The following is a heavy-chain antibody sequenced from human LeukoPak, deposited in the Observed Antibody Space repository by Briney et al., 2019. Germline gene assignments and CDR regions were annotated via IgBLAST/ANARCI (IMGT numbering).Heavy chain of an antibody. J-gene: IGHJ4*02. D-gene: IGHD3-22*01. V-gene: IGHV3-23*01. CDR3: AKTSIYYDSSGYRFDY. CDR2: ISGSGGST. CDR1: GFTFTTYS. Sequence: GGSLRLSCAASGFTFTTYSMNWVRQAPGKGLEWVSAISGSGGSTYYADSVKGRFTISRDNSKNTLYLQMNSLRAEDTAVYYCAKTSIYYDSSGYRFDYWGQGTLVTVSS.